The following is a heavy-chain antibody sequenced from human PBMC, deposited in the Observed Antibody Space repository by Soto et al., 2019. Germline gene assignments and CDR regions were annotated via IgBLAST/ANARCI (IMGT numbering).Heavy chain of an antibody. CDR1: GFTFSSYS. Sequence: GSLRLSCAASGFTFSSYSMNWVRQAPGKGLEWISYISTTSSSIYYADSVKGRFTISRDNAKNSLFLQMNSLRDEDTAVYYCARKGVAFDYWGQGALVNVSS. J-gene: IGHJ4*02. D-gene: IGHD3-3*01. CDR2: ISTTSSSI. CDR3: ARKGVAFDY. V-gene: IGHV3-48*02.